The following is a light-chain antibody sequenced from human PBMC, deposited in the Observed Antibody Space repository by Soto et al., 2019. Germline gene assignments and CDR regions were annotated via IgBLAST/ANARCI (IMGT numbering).Light chain of an antibody. CDR1: QSFRTN. CDR2: GAS. Sequence: EIVMTQSPGTLSVFPGERATLSCRASQSFRTNLAWYQQKPGQAPRLLIYGASTRAPGIPARFSGSGAGTELTPTISSLQSEDFAVYYCQQYNDWPGTFGQGTTLEVK. J-gene: IGKJ2*01. CDR3: QQYNDWPGT. V-gene: IGKV3-15*01.